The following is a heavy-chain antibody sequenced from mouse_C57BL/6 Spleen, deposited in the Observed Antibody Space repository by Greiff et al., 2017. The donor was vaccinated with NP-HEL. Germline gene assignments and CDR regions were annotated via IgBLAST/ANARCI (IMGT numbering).Heavy chain of an antibody. Sequence: QVQLKESGAELVRPGASVKLSCKASGYTFTDYYINWVKQRPGQGLEWIARIYPGSGNTYYNEKFKGKATLTAEKSSSTAYMQLSSLTSEDSAVYFCARDDYEFAYWGQGTLVTVSA. CDR1: GYTFTDYY. D-gene: IGHD2-4*01. J-gene: IGHJ3*01. V-gene: IGHV1-76*01. CDR2: IYPGSGNT. CDR3: ARDDYEFAY.